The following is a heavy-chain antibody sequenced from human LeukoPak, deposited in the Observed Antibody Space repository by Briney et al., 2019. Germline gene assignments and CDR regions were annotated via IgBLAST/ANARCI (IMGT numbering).Heavy chain of an antibody. Sequence: SGYSFTRYNINWVLQAPGQGLEWMGRIVPNSGGREYAKKFQGRVTMTRDTSTSTAYTPLHRLTYDDTAMYYCAREPGTGGGVSDIWDQGTVVTVSS. CDR1: GYSFTRYN. V-gene: IGHV1-2*06. CDR3: AREPGTGGGVSDI. J-gene: IGHJ3*02. CDR2: IVPNSGGR. D-gene: IGHD3-16*01.